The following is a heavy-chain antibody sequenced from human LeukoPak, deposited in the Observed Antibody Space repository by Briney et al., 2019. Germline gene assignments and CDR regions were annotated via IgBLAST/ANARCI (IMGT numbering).Heavy chain of an antibody. J-gene: IGHJ5*02. V-gene: IGHV4-34*01. CDR1: GGSFSGYY. CDR2: INHSGST. Sequence: SETLSLTCAVYGGSFSGYYWSWIRQPPGKGLEWIGEINHSGSTNYNPSLKSRVTISVDTSKNQFSLKLSSVPAADTAVYYCARRRGGYCSGGSCYGSGRNWFDPWGQGTLVTVSS. CDR3: ARRRGGYCSGGSCYGSGRNWFDP. D-gene: IGHD2-15*01.